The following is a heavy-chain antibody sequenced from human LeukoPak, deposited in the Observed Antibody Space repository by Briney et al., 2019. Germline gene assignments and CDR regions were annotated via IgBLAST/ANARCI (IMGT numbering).Heavy chain of an antibody. V-gene: IGHV4-59*12. J-gene: IGHJ4*02. D-gene: IGHD3-22*01. CDR3: ARDTYYYDSSGYWADY. CDR1: GGSISSYY. CDR2: IYYSGST. Sequence: SETLSLTCTVSGGSISSYYWSWIRQPPGKGLEWIGYIYYSGSTNYNPSLKSRVTISVDTSKNQFSLKLSSVTAADTAVYYYARDTYYYDSSGYWADYWGQGTLVTVSS.